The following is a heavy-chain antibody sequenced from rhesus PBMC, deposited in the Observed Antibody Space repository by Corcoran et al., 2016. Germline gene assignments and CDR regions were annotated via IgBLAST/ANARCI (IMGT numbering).Heavy chain of an antibody. Sequence: QVQLQESGPGLVKPSETLSLTCAVSGGSISSNYWSWIRQHPGKGLEWIGYSYGSSGSTYYNPSLKSRVTISTDTSKNQFSLKLSAVTAADTAVYYCASRASSYEDDYGYYYASDYWGQGVLVTVSS. CDR2: SYGSSGST. D-gene: IGHD3-9*01. CDR3: ASRASSYEDDYGYYYASDY. CDR1: GGSISSNY. V-gene: IGHV4-160*01. J-gene: IGHJ4*01.